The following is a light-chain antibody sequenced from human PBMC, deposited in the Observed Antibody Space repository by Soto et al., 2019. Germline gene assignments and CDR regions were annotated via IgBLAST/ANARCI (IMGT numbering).Light chain of an antibody. CDR1: QSISSW. CDR2: HAS. Sequence: DGHRTQSPSTLSASVWDRVAVTCRASQSISSWLAWYQQKPGKAPKLLIYHASTLESGVPSRFSGSGSGTEFTLTISSLQPDDFATYYCQQYNIYWTFGQGTKVDIK. CDR3: QQYNIYWT. J-gene: IGKJ1*01. V-gene: IGKV1-5*01.